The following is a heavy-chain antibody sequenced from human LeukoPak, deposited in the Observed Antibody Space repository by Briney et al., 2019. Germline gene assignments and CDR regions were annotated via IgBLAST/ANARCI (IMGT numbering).Heavy chain of an antibody. CDR3: AKESTWGTVTMGDY. D-gene: IGHD4-17*01. CDR2: ISGSGGST. Sequence: GGSLRLSCVASGFTFSNYWMTWVRQAPGKGLEWVSAISGSGGSTYYADSVKGRFTISRDNSKNTLYLQMNSLRAEDTAVYYCAKESTWGTVTMGDYWGQGTLVTVSS. J-gene: IGHJ4*02. CDR1: GFTFSNYW. V-gene: IGHV3-23*01.